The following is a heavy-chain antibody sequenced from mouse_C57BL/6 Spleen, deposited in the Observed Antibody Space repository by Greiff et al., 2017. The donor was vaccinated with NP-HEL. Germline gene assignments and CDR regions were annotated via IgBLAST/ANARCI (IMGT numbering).Heavy chain of an antibody. J-gene: IGHJ3*01. V-gene: IGHV1-15*01. Sequence: QVHVKQSGAELVRPGASVTLSCKASGYTFTDYEMHWVKQTPVHGLEWIGAIDPETGGTAYNQKFKGKAILTADKSSSTAYMELRSLTSEDSAFYYCTSSGSYYGSSYGWFAYWGQGTLVTVSA. CDR2: IDPETGGT. CDR3: TSSGSYYGSSYGWFAY. CDR1: GYTFTDYE. D-gene: IGHD1-1*01.